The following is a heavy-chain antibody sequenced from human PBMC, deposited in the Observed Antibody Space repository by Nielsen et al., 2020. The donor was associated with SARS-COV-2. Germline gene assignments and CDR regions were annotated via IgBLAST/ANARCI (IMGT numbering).Heavy chain of an antibody. D-gene: IGHD4-17*01. J-gene: IGHJ4*02. CDR3: AREGPIYGDYDY. Sequence: GESPKISCAASGFTFDDYGMSWVRQAPGKGLEWVSGINWNGGSTGYADSVKGRFTISRDNAKNSLYLQMNSLRAEDTALYHCAREGPIYGDYDYWGQGTLVTVSS. V-gene: IGHV3-20*01. CDR1: GFTFDDYG. CDR2: INWNGGST.